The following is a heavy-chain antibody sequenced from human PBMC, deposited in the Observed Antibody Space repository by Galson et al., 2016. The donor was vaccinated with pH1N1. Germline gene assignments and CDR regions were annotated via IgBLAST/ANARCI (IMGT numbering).Heavy chain of an antibody. CDR1: AASINSNFYF. V-gene: IGHV4-39*07. D-gene: IGHD6-13*01. CDR2: VFYNGNT. Sequence: LSLTCTVSAASINSNFYFWAWFRQPPGKGLEWIGSVFYNGNTYYNPSVKSRVTISEDTSNKQFSLRLTSVTVADTAMYYCASPGLGEGIEVSRSEGLFQFWGQGTMVTVSS. CDR3: ASPGLGEGIEVSRSEGLFQF. J-gene: IGHJ4*02.